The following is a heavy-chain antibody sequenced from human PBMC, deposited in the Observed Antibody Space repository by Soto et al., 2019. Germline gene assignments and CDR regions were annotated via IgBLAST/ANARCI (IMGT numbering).Heavy chain of an antibody. CDR1: GDSISRSHW. CDR3: ARVRYDRSGFDH. CDR2: ISHSGIT. V-gene: IGHV4-4*02. J-gene: IGHJ4*02. Sequence: QVQLQVSGPGLVRPSGALSVTCAVSGDSISRSHWWSWVRQSPGKGLEWIGEISHSGITNYNPSLKSRVTISGDKSKNQLSLKLTSVTAADTAVYYCARVRYDRSGFDHWGQGTLVSVSS. D-gene: IGHD3-22*01.